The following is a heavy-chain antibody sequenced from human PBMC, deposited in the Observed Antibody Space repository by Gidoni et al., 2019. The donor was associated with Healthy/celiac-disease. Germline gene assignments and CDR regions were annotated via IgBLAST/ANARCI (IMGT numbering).Heavy chain of an antibody. J-gene: IGHJ4*02. Sequence: QVQLQESGPGLVKPSQTLSLPCTVSGGSISSGSYYWSWIRQPAGKGLEWIGRIYTSGSTNYNPSLKSRVTISVDTSKNQFSLKLSSVTAADTAVYYCASSGSDLLDYWGQGTLVTVSS. CDR1: GGSISSGSYY. CDR2: IYTSGST. V-gene: IGHV4-61*02. CDR3: ASSGSDLLDY. D-gene: IGHD5-12*01.